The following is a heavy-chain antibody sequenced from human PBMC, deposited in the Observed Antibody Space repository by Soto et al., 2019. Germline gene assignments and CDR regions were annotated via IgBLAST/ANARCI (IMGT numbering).Heavy chain of an antibody. J-gene: IGHJ6*02. Sequence: GGSLRLSCAASGFTFSSYSMNWVRQAPGKGLEWVSYISSSSSTIYYADSVKGRFTISRDNAKNSLYLQMNSLRDEDTAVYYCARGGGTMVGGGLYGMDVWGQGTTVTVSS. CDR1: GFTFSSYS. CDR3: ARGGGTMVGGGLYGMDV. D-gene: IGHD3-10*01. V-gene: IGHV3-48*02. CDR2: ISSSSSTI.